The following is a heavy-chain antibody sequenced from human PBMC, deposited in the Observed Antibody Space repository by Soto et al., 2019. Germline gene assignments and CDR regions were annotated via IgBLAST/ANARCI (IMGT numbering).Heavy chain of an antibody. Sequence: GGALRLSCAASGFNFDDFCMSWGRQAPGKGLEWVSGINGNGANTGYADSVKARFTISRDNGKNSLYLQMNNLRAEDTALYYCASCITMVRGANNAFDIWGQGTMVPVSS. D-gene: IGHD3-10*01. V-gene: IGHV3-20*04. CDR2: INGNGANT. J-gene: IGHJ3*02. CDR1: GFNFDDFC. CDR3: ASCITMVRGANNAFDI.